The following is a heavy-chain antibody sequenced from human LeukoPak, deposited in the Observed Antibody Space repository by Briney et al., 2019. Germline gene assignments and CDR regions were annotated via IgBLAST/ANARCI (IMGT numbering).Heavy chain of an antibody. CDR3: ARLSVIVGAALEYYYYYMDV. CDR1: GGSMTTYY. J-gene: IGHJ6*03. V-gene: IGHV4-59*12. CDR2: IFYTGTT. Sequence: SETLSLTCTVSGGSMTTYYWSWIRQPPGKGLQWIGHIFYTGTTNYNPSLRSRVAISIDTSKNQVSLKLTSVTAADTAVYYCARLSVIVGAALEYYYYYMDVWGQGTTVTVSS. D-gene: IGHD1-26*01.